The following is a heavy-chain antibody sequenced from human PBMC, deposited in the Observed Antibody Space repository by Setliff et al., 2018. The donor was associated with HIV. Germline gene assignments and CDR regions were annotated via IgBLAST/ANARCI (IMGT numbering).Heavy chain of an antibody. CDR1: GFSVSGKY. V-gene: IGHV3-53*01. CDR2: IFGGGST. CDR3: ATDGGDGMFLSSGYFDS. J-gene: IGHJ4*02. D-gene: IGHD3-10*02. Sequence: QPGGSLRLSCAASGFSVSGKYMSWVRQAPGKGLEWVSGIFGGGSTDYADSVTGRFTTSRDNSKNTLYLQLNSLRVEDTAVYYCATDGGDGMFLSSGYFDSWGQGTLVTVSS.